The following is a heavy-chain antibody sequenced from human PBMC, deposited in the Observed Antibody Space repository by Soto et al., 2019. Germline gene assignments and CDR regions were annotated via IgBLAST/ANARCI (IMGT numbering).Heavy chain of an antibody. CDR3: TRPIAYYGNYVRYAFDI. J-gene: IGHJ3*02. Sequence: EVQLVESGGGLVQPGGSLKLSCAASGFTFSGSAMHWVRQASGKGLEWVGRIRSKANSYATAYAASVKGRFTISRDDSKITAYLQMNSLKTEDTAVYYCTRPIAYYGNYVRYAFDIWGQGTMVTVSS. CDR1: GFTFSGSA. CDR2: IRSKANSYAT. D-gene: IGHD4-17*01. V-gene: IGHV3-73*01.